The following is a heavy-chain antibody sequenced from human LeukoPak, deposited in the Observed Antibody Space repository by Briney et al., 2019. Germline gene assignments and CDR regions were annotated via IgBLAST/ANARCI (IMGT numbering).Heavy chain of an antibody. D-gene: IGHD3-10*01. CDR2: IYYSGST. V-gene: IGHV4-59*08. Sequence: SETLSLTCTVSGGSISSYYWSWIRQPPGKGLEWIGYIYYSGSTNYNPSLKSRATISVDTSKNQFSLKLSSVTAADTAVYYCARHGNYYGSGSYYKWGQGTLVTVSS. CDR3: ARHGNYYGSGSYYK. J-gene: IGHJ4*02. CDR1: GGSISSYY.